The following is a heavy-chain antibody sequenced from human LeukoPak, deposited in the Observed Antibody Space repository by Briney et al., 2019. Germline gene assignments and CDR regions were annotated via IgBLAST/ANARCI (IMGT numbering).Heavy chain of an antibody. V-gene: IGHV3-23*01. CDR3: ARGPPNCSGGSCYSGVVDY. D-gene: IGHD2-15*01. CDR2: ISGSGGST. Sequence: GGSLRLSCAASGFTFSSYAMSWVRQAPGKGLEWVSAISGSGGSTYYADSVKGRFTISRDNAKNSLYLQMNSLRAEDTAVYYCARGPPNCSGGSCYSGVVDYWGQGTLVTVSS. J-gene: IGHJ4*02. CDR1: GFTFSSYA.